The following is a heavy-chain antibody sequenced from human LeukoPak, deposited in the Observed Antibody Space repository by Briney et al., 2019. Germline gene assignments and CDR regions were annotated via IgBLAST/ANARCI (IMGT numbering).Heavy chain of an antibody. CDR2: ISSSSSYT. D-gene: IGHD2/OR15-2a*01. CDR1: GFTFSDYY. J-gene: IGHJ4*02. Sequence: GGSLRLSCAASGFTFSDYYMSWIRQAPGKGLEWVSYISSSSSYTNYADSVKGRFTISRDNAKNSLYLQMNSLRAEDTAVYYCAREIGGPTFFYWGQGTLVTVSS. CDR3: AREIGGPTFFY. V-gene: IGHV3-11*05.